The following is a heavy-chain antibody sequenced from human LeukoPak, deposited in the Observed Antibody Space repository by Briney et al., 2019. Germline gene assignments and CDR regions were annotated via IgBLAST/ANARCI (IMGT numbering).Heavy chain of an antibody. CDR1: GGSFSGDY. CDR3: ARGSDTAAGLY. J-gene: IGHJ4*02. Sequence: SETLSLTCAVYGGSFSGDYWSWIRQPPEKGLEWSGEINHSVSTNYNPSLKSRVSISEHSSKNQFSLKVSALTAADTAVYYCARGSDTAAGLYWGQGTLVTVSS. V-gene: IGHV4-34*01. D-gene: IGHD6-13*01. CDR2: INHSVST.